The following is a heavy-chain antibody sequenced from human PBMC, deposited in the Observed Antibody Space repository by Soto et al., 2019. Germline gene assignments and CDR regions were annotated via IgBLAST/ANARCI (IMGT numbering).Heavy chain of an antibody. J-gene: IGHJ6*02. CDR2: TYYRSKWYN. CDR1: VDIVSSNSAA. V-gene: IGHV6-1*01. D-gene: IGHD6-13*01. Sequence: SQTLSLTCAISVDIVSSNSAAWNCIRQSPSRGLEWLGRTYYRSKWYNDYAVSVKSRITTNPDTSKNQFSLQLNSVTPEDTAVYYCARDQGIAAEDYYYYYGMDVWGQGTTVTVSS. CDR3: ARDQGIAAEDYYYYYGMDV.